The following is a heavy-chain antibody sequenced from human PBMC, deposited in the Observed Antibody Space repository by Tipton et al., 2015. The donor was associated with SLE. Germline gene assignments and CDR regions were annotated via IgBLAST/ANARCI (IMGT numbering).Heavy chain of an antibody. D-gene: IGHD1-1*01. CDR2: IYTSGKP. V-gene: IGHV4-61*02. CDR3: AKTLAGATPGRYQSYWYFDL. J-gene: IGHJ2*01. CDR1: GGAISSGGYY. Sequence: TLSLTCTVSGGAISSGGYYLSWVRPPAGEGLEWDGRIYTSGKPFYNPSLKRRVTISMDLSKNRFSFNLSSVTASDTAVYYCAKTLAGATPGRYQSYWYFDLWGRGLRVIVSS.